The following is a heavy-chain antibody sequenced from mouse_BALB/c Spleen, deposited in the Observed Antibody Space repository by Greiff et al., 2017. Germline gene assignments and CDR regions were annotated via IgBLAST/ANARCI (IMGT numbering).Heavy chain of an antibody. CDR1: GFTFSSYA. CDR2: ISSGGSYT. J-gene: IGHJ3*01. D-gene: IGHD3-1*01. V-gene: IGHV5-9-4*01. CDR3: ASGPAWFAY. Sequence: EVQRVESGGGLVKPGGSLKLSCAASGFTFSSYAMSWVRQSPEQRLEWVAEISSGGSYTYYPDTVTGRFTISRDNAKNTLYLEMSSLRSEDTAMYYCASGPAWFAYWGQGTLVTVSA.